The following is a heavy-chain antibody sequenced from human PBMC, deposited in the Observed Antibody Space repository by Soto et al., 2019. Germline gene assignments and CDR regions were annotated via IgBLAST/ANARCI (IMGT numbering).Heavy chain of an antibody. Sequence: QVQLVQSGAEVKKPGASVKVSCKASGYTFTSYGISWVRQAPGQGLEWMGWISAYNGNTNYAQKLQGRDTMTTDTPTSTAYMELRSLRSDDTAVYYCARDPPTISSAGREDYWGQGPLVTVSS. J-gene: IGHJ4*02. CDR2: ISAYNGNT. CDR3: ARDPPTISSAGREDY. CDR1: GYTFTSYG. V-gene: IGHV1-18*01. D-gene: IGHD6-13*01.